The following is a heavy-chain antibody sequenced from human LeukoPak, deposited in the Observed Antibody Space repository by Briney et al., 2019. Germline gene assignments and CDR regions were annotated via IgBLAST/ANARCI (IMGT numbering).Heavy chain of an antibody. J-gene: IGHJ4*02. CDR2: ISYDETYK. V-gene: IGHV3-30*18. D-gene: IGHD3-10*01. CDR1: GFSFSNYG. CDR3: AKANAREFDY. Sequence: GGSLRLSCAASGFSFSNYGMHWVRQAPGKGLEWVTVISYDETYKDYADSVKGRFTISRDNSKNALYLQMNSLRLGDTAVYYCAKANAREFDYWGQGTLVTVSS.